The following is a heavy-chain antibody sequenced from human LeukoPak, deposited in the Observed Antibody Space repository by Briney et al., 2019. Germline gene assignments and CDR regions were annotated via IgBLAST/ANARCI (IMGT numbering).Heavy chain of an antibody. J-gene: IGHJ4*02. CDR2: IKSKTDGETT. Sequence: GGSLRLSCVGSGFTFTNAWMSWVRQAPGKGLEWIGRIKSKTDGETTNYAEPVRGRFTIPRDDSKSAVYLQMNRLKIEDTAVYYCTTDLGTYYHGSQRLIPIDYWGQGTLVTVSS. CDR3: TTDLGTYYHGSQRLIPIDY. CDR1: GFTFTNAW. V-gene: IGHV3-15*01. D-gene: IGHD3-10*01.